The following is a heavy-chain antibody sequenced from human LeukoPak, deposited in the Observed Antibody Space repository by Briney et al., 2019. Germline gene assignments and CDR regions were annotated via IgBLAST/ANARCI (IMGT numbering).Heavy chain of an antibody. J-gene: IGHJ4*02. Sequence: PSETLSLTCSVSGGSVSTYYWTWIRQPAGKGLKWIGRIYPSGTTHYNPSLKSRVTMSVDTSKNQFSLKLTSVTAADTAVYYCADDFGDWGQGTLVTVSS. CDR3: ADDFGD. D-gene: IGHD4-17*01. CDR1: GGSVSTYY. V-gene: IGHV4-4*07. CDR2: IYPSGTT.